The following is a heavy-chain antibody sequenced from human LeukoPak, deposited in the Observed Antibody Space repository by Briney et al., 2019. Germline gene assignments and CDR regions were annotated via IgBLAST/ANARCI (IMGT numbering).Heavy chain of an antibody. Sequence: PGGSLRLSCAASGFTFSSYGMHWVRQAPGKGLEWVAVTSYDGSNKYYADSVKGRFTISRDNSKNTLYLQMNSLRAEDTAVYYCAKDNYDILTGYYLYYYGMDVWGQGTTVTVSS. J-gene: IGHJ6*02. CDR1: GFTFSSYG. CDR3: AKDNYDILTGYYLYYYGMDV. D-gene: IGHD3-9*01. CDR2: TSYDGSNK. V-gene: IGHV3-30*18.